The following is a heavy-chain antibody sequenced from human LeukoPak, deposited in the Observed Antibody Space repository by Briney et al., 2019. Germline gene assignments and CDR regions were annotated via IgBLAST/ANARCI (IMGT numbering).Heavy chain of an antibody. Sequence: SETLSLTCTVSGGSISSYYWSWIRQPPGKGLEWIGYIYYSGSTNYNPSLKRRVTISVDTSKNQFSLKLSSVTAADTTVYYCARRSDFWSGYSYYFDYWGQGTLVTVSS. J-gene: IGHJ4*02. D-gene: IGHD3-3*01. CDR2: IYYSGST. CDR1: GGSISSYY. CDR3: ARRSDFWSGYSYYFDY. V-gene: IGHV4-59*08.